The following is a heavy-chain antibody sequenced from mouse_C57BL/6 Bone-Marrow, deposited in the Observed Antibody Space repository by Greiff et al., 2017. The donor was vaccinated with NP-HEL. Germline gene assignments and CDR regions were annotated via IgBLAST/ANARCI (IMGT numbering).Heavy chain of an antibody. Sequence: EVKLMESGGGLVQPGESLKLSCESNEYEFPSHDMSWVRKTPEKRLELVAAINSDGGSTYYPDTMERRFIISRDNTKKTLYLQMSSLRSEDTALYYCARQAPTGTGYFDVWGTGTTVTVSS. D-gene: IGHD4-1*02. CDR3: ARQAPTGTGYFDV. CDR1: EYEFPSHD. J-gene: IGHJ1*03. CDR2: INSDGGST. V-gene: IGHV5-2*01.